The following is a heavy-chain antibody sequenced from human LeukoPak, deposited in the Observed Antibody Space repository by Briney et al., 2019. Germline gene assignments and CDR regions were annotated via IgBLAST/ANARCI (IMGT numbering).Heavy chain of an antibody. D-gene: IGHD3-3*01. CDR2: IYHSGST. J-gene: IGHJ5*02. V-gene: IGHV4-38-2*01. CDR3: ARRNYDFWSVWKQDWFDP. Sequence: SETLSLTCAVSGYSISSGYYWGWIRQPPGKGLEWIGSIYHSGSTYYNPSLKSRVTISVDTSKNQFSLKLSSVTAADTAVYYCARRNYDFWSVWKQDWFDPWGQGTLVTVSS. CDR1: GYSISSGYY.